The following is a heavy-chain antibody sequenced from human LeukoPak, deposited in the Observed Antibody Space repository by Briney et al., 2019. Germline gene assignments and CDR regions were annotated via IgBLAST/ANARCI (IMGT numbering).Heavy chain of an antibody. Sequence: SQTLSPTCTVSGGSISSGSYYWSWIRQPAGKGLEWIGRIYTSGSTNYNPSLKSRVTISVDTSKNQFSLKLSSVTAADTAVYYCARSGYYYDSSGYYYNYFDYWGQGTLVTVSS. CDR2: IYTSGST. J-gene: IGHJ4*02. V-gene: IGHV4-61*02. CDR1: GGSISSGSYY. CDR3: ARSGYYYDSSGYYYNYFDY. D-gene: IGHD3-22*01.